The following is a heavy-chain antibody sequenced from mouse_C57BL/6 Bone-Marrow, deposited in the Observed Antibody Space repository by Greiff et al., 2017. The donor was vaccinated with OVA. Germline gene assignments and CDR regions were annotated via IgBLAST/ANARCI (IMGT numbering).Heavy chain of an antibody. V-gene: IGHV1-54*01. Sequence: VKLMESGAELVRPGTSVKVSCKASGYAFTNYLIEWVKQRPGQGLEWIGVINPGSGGTNYNEKFKGKATLTADKSSSTAYMQLSSLTSEDSAVYFGASNDYGRYFDYWGQGTTLTVSS. CDR1: GYAFTNYL. CDR3: ASNDYGRYFDY. CDR2: INPGSGGT. J-gene: IGHJ2*01. D-gene: IGHD2-4*01.